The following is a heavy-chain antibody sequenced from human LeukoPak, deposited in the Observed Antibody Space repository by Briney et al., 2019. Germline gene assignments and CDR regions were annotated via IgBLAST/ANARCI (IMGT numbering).Heavy chain of an antibody. CDR3: ARTVELLWFGELSQADFDY. D-gene: IGHD3-10*01. CDR1: GFTFSSYA. Sequence: GGSLRLSCAASGFTFSSYAMSWVRQAPGKGLEWVSAISGSGGSTYYADSVKGRFTISRDNAKNSLYLQMNSLRAEDTAVYYCARTVELLWFGELSQADFDYWGQGTLVTVSS. J-gene: IGHJ4*02. CDR2: ISGSGGST. V-gene: IGHV3-23*01.